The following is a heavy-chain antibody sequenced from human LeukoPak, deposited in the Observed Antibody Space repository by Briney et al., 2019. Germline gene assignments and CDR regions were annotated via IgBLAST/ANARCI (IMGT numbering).Heavy chain of an antibody. CDR2: MNPNSGNT. Sequence: ASVKVSCKTSGGTFSSYAISWVRQAPGQGLEWMGWMNPNSGNTGYAQKFQGRVTITRNTSISTAYMELSSLRSEDTAVYYCARGSELTGDPQAFDIWGQGTMVTVSS. CDR1: GGTFSSYA. J-gene: IGHJ3*02. V-gene: IGHV1-8*01. D-gene: IGHD7-27*01. CDR3: ARGSELTGDPQAFDI.